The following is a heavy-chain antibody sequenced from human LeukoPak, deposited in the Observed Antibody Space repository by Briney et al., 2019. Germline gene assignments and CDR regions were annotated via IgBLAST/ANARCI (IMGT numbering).Heavy chain of an antibody. V-gene: IGHV4-4*09. CDR3: ARLIPGTTGLRKNYFDY. CDR1: GDSISSSY. J-gene: IGHJ4*02. Sequence: PSETLSLTCTVSGDSISSSYWNWIRQPPGKGLEWIGYISASGNTNYNPSLKSPIIISVDMSKNQFSLKLSSVTAADTAVYYCARLIPGTTGLRKNYFDYWGQGTLVTVSS. D-gene: IGHD1-20*01. CDR2: ISASGNT.